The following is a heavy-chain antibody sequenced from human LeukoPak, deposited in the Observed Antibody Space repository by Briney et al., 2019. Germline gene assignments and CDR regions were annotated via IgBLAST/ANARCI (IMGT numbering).Heavy chain of an antibody. D-gene: IGHD3-10*01. J-gene: IGHJ4*02. CDR2: ISGSVGNT. CDR3: GGSGSYYRLDY. Sequence: GGSLRLSCAASGFTFSSYDLSWVRQAPGKGLEWVSSISGSVGNTYYADPMKGRFTISRDNSKNTLYLQMNSLRAEDTAVYYCGGSGSYYRLDYWGQGTLVTVSS. V-gene: IGHV3-23*01. CDR1: GFTFSSYD.